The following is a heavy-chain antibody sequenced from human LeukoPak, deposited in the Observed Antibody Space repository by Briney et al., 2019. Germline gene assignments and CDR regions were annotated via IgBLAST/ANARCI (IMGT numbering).Heavy chain of an antibody. J-gene: IGHJ6*02. V-gene: IGHV3-7*03. CDR2: INHNGNVN. CDR3: ARDGGSFSYNMDV. CDR1: GFTFSSYW. D-gene: IGHD1-26*01. Sequence: GGSLRLSCAASGFTFSSYWMNWARQAPGKGLEWVASINHNGNVNYYVDSVKGRFTISRDNAKNSLYLQMSNLRAEDTAVYFCARDGGSFSYNMDVWGQGTTVTVS.